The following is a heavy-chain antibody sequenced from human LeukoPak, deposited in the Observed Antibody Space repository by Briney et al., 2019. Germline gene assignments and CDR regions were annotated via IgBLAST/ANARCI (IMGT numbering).Heavy chain of an antibody. J-gene: IGHJ4*02. CDR2: IDWDDDK. CDR1: GFSLSTSGMR. Sequence: SGPTLVNPTQTLTLTCTFSGFSLSTSGMRVSWIRQPPGKALEWLASIDWDDDKFYSTSLKTRLTISKDTSKNQVVLTMTNMDPVDTATYYCARTPYCGGDCYADYWGQGTLVTVSS. CDR3: ARTPYCGGDCYADY. D-gene: IGHD2-21*02. V-gene: IGHV2-70*04.